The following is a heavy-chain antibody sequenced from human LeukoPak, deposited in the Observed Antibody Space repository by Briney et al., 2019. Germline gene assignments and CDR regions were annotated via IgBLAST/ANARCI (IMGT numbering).Heavy chain of an antibody. CDR3: ARANVLRFLEWLLDPEPTFDY. CDR1: GYTFTGYY. CDR2: INRNSGGT. V-gene: IGHV1-2*02. D-gene: IGHD3-3*01. Sequence: ASLKVSRKASGYTFTGYYMHWVRQAPGQGLEWMGWINRNSGGTNYAQTVQVRVTMTRDTSISTAYMELSRLRSDDTAVYYCARANVLRFLEWLLDPEPTFDYWGQGTLVTVSS. J-gene: IGHJ4*02.